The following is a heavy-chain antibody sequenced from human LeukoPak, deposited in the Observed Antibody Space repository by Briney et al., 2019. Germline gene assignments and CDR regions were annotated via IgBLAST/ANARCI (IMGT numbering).Heavy chain of an antibody. J-gene: IGHJ6*02. CDR1: GDSVSRNSAA. CDR3: ARGQSSYFAMDV. D-gene: IGHD5-24*01. CDR2: THYTSKWNN. V-gene: IGHV6-1*01. Sequence: SQTLSLTCVISGDSVSRNSAAWNWIRQSPSRGLEWLGRTHYTSKWNNDYAVSVKSRITINPDTSKNQFSLHLNSVTPEDTAVYYCARGQSSYFAMDVWGQGTTVTVS.